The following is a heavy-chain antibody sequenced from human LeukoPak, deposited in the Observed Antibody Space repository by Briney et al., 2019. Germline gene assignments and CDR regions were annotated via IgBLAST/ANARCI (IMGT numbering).Heavy chain of an antibody. CDR1: GGSISSYY. V-gene: IGHV4-59*01. CDR3: ARSYDTSGYCYYFDY. D-gene: IGHD3-22*01. J-gene: IGHJ4*02. Sequence: SETLSLTCTVSGGSISSYYWSWIRQPPGKGLEWIGYIHYSGNTNYNPSLKSRVTISVDTSKNQFSLKLSSVTAADTAVYYCARSYDTSGYCYYFDYWGQGTLVTVSS. CDR2: IHYSGNT.